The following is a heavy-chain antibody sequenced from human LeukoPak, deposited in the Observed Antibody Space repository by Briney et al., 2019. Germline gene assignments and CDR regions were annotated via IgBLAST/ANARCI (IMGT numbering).Heavy chain of an antibody. CDR1: GGSISSYY. J-gene: IGHJ5*02. V-gene: IGHV4-34*01. CDR2: INHSGST. D-gene: IGHD3-10*01. CDR3: ARHVWKILWFGESYP. Sequence: SETLSLTCTVSGGSISSYYWSWIRQPPGKGLEWIGEINHSGSTNYNPSLKSRVTISVDTSKNQFSLKLSSVPAADTAVYYCARHVWKILWFGESYPWGQGTLVAISS.